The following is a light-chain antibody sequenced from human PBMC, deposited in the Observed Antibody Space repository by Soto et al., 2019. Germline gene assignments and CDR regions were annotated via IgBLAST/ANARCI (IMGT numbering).Light chain of an antibody. CDR1: SSDVGAYNY. CDR2: DVS. CDR3: CSYAGSYTVL. J-gene: IGLJ2*01. Sequence: QSALTQPRSVSGSPGQSVTISCTGTSSDVGAYNYVSWYQQHPGKAPKVMIYDVSKRPSGIPDRFPGSKSGNTASLTISGLQAEDEADYYCCSYAGSYTVLFGGGTKLTVL. V-gene: IGLV2-11*01.